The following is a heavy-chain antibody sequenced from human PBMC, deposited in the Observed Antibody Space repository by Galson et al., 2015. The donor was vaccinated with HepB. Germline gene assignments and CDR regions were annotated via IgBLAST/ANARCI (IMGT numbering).Heavy chain of an antibody. J-gene: IGHJ4*02. CDR1: GSTFTAYY. D-gene: IGHD2-15*01. CDR3: ARGADLGYCSGKNCYHPQYLDD. V-gene: IGHV1-46*01. Sequence: SVKVSCKASGSTFTAYYIHWVRQAPGQGLEWMGIINPSSGGTNYAQKFQGRVTMTRDTSTSTVYMDLSSLKSEDTAIYYCARGADLGYCSGKNCYHPQYLDDGGQGTLVTGSS. CDR2: INPSSGGT.